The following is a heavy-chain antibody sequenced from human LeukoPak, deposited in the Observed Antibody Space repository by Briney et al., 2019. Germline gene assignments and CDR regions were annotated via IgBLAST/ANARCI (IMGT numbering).Heavy chain of an antibody. CDR3: ARDRNGVFLRIQLWFPWFDP. Sequence: SETLSLTCTVSGGSISSSSYYWGWIRQPPGKGLEWIGSIYYSGSTYYNPSLKSRVTISVDTSKNQFSLKLSSVTAADTAVYYCARDRNGVFLRIQLWFPWFDPWGQGTLVTVSS. CDR2: IYYSGST. V-gene: IGHV4-39*07. J-gene: IGHJ5*02. CDR1: GGSISSSSYY. D-gene: IGHD5-18*01.